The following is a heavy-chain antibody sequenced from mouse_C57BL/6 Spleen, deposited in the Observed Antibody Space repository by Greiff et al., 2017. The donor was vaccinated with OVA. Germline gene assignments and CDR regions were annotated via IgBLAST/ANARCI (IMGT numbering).Heavy chain of an antibody. J-gene: IGHJ3*01. V-gene: IGHV1-4*01. CDR2: INPSSGYT. Sequence: QVQLQQSGAELARPGASVKMSCKASGYTFTSYTMHWVKQRPGQGLEWIGYINPSSGYTKYNQKFKDKATLTADKSSSTAYMPLSSLTSEDSAVYYCARSGGSNSFAYWGQGTLVTVSA. CDR3: ARSGGSNSFAY. CDR1: GYTFTSYT. D-gene: IGHD2-5*01.